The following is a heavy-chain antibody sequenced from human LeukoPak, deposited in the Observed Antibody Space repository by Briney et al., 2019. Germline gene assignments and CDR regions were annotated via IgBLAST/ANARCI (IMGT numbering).Heavy chain of an antibody. D-gene: IGHD6-6*01. Sequence: GRSLRLSCAASGFTFDDYAMHWVRQAPGKGLEWVSGISWNSGSIGYADSVKGRFTISRDNAKNSLYLQMNSLRAEDTALYYCAKDIGYSSSSDFLHWGQGTLVTVSS. CDR2: ISWNSGSI. V-gene: IGHV3-9*01. J-gene: IGHJ1*01. CDR1: GFTFDDYA. CDR3: AKDIGYSSSSDFLH.